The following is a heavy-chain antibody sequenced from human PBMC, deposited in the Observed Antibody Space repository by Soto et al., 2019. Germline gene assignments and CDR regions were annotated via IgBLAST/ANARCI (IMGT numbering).Heavy chain of an antibody. D-gene: IGHD4-17*01. CDR1: GFTFSSYG. Sequence: PVGSLRLSCAASGFTFSSYGMHWVRQAPGKGLEWVAVIWYDGSNKYYADSVKGRFTISRDNSKNTLYLQMNSLRAEDTAVYYCARDSAGYGDYTTYFDYWGQGTLVTVSS. J-gene: IGHJ4*02. CDR2: IWYDGSNK. CDR3: ARDSAGYGDYTTYFDY. V-gene: IGHV3-33*01.